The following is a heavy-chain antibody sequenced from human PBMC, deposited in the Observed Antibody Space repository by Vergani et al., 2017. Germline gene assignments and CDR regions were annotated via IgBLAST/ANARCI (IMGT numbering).Heavy chain of an antibody. Sequence: VQLVQSGAEVKKPGESLKISCKGSGYSFTSYWIGWVRQMPGKGLEWMGWISAYNGNTNYAQKLQGRVTMTTDTSTSTAYMELRSLRSDDTAVYYCARARAGYSSSRFDPWGQGTLVTVSS. CDR3: ARARAGYSSSRFDP. V-gene: IGHV1-18*04. D-gene: IGHD6-13*01. CDR2: ISAYNGNT. CDR1: GYSFTSYW. J-gene: IGHJ5*02.